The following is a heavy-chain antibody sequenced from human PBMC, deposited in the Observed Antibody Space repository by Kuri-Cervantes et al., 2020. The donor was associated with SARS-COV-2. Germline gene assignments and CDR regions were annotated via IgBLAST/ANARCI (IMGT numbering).Heavy chain of an antibody. CDR2: FDPEDGET. CDR1: GYTLTELS. Sequence: ASVKVSCKVSGYTLTELSMHWVRQAPGKGLEWMGGFDPEDGETIYAQKFQGRVTMTEDTSTDTAYMELSSLRSEDTTVYYCATHAIVGATSFDYWGQGTLVTVSS. J-gene: IGHJ4*02. CDR3: ATHAIVGATSFDY. V-gene: IGHV1-24*01. D-gene: IGHD1-26*01.